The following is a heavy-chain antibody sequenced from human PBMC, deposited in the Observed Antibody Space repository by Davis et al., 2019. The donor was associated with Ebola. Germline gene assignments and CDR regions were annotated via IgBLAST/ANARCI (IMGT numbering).Heavy chain of an antibody. D-gene: IGHD3-10*01. CDR1: GFTFSSYG. V-gene: IGHV3-30*02. J-gene: IGHJ6*02. CDR2: IRYDGSNK. CDR3: AKDGTIWFGELLCSGYYGMDV. Sequence: GGSLRLSCAASGFTFSSYGMHWVRQAPGKGLEWVAFIRYDGSNKYYADSVKGRFTISRDNSKNTLYLQMNSLRAEDTAVYYCAKDGTIWFGELLCSGYYGMDVWGQGTTVTVS.